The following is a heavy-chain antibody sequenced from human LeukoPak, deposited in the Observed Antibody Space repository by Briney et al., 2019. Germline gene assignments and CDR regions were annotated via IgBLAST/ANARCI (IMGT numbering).Heavy chain of an antibody. CDR2: INHSGST. CDR3: ARHGRGGIAARPLDY. CDR1: GGSFSGYY. V-gene: IGHV4-34*01. Sequence: PSETLSLTCAVYGGSFSGYYWSWIRQPPGKGLEWIGEINHSGSTNYNPSLKSRVTISVDTSKNQFSLKLSSVTAADTAVYYCARHGRGGIAARPLDYWGQGTLVTVSS. J-gene: IGHJ4*02. D-gene: IGHD6-6*01.